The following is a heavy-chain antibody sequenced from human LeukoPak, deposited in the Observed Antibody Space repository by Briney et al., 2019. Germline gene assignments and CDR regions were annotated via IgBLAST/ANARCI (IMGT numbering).Heavy chain of an antibody. CDR3: GAAAGPPRSYYYYYGMDV. CDR1: GGSLSGYY. J-gene: IGHJ6*02. D-gene: IGHD6-13*01. CDR2: INHSGST. V-gene: IGHV4-34*01. Sequence: SETLSLTCAVYGGSLSGYYWSWIRQPPGKGLEWIGEINHSGSTNYNPSLKSRVTISVDTSKNQFSLKLSSVTAADTAVYYCGAAAGPPRSYYYYYGMDVWGQGTTVTVSS.